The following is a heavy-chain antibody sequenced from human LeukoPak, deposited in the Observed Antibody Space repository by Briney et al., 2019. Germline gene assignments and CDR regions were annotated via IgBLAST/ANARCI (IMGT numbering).Heavy chain of an antibody. CDR3: ATGLVLRYFDWFYPEGTYGMDV. J-gene: IGHJ6*02. CDR2: IYYSGST. CDR1: GGSISSGDYY. Sequence: PSETLSLTCTVSGGSISSGDYYWSWIRQPPGKGLEWIGYIYYSGSTYYNPSLESRVTISVDTSKNQFSLKLSSVTAADTAVYYCATGLVLRYFDWFYPEGTYGMDVWGQGTTVTVSS. V-gene: IGHV4-30-4*01. D-gene: IGHD3-9*01.